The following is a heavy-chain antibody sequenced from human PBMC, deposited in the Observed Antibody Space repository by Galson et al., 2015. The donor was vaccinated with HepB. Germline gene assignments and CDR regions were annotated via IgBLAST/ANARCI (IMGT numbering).Heavy chain of an antibody. J-gene: IGHJ5*02. D-gene: IGHD3-10*01. Sequence: SVKVSCKAAGGTFSSYTISWVRQAPGQGLEWMGRILPMFGIANYAQTFQGKVTITADKTTNTVYMALSSLRSEDTAVYYCARGTGSGTYTWFDLWGQGTLVTVSS. V-gene: IGHV1-69*02. CDR3: ARGTGSGTYTWFDL. CDR1: GGTFSSYT. CDR2: ILPMFGIA.